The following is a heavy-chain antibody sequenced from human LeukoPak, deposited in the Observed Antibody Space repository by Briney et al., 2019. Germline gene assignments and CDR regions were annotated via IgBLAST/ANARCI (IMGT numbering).Heavy chain of an antibody. D-gene: IGHD3-3*01. J-gene: IGHJ4*02. CDR3: ARDLYDLWSGRKYYFDY. Sequence: GGSLRLSCAASGFTFSSYGMHWVRQAPGKGLEWVAFIRYDGSNKYYADSVKGRFTISRDNSKNTLYLQMNSLRAEDTAVYYCARDLYDLWSGRKYYFDYWGQGTLVAVSS. V-gene: IGHV3-30*02. CDR2: IRYDGSNK. CDR1: GFTFSSYG.